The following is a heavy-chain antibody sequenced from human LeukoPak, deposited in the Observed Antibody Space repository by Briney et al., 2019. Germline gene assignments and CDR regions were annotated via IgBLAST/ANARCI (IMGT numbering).Heavy chain of an antibody. CDR2: IKQDGSEK. D-gene: IGHD3-16*02. J-gene: IGHJ4*02. CDR3: ARDYLDYVWGSYRYRLDY. CDR1: GFTFSSYW. V-gene: IGHV3-7*01. Sequence: GGSLRLSCAASGFTFSSYWMSWVRQAPGKGLEWVANIKQDGSEKYYVGSVKGRFTISRDNAKNSLYLQMNSLRAEDTAVYYCARDYLDYVWGSYRYRLDYWGQGTLVTVSS.